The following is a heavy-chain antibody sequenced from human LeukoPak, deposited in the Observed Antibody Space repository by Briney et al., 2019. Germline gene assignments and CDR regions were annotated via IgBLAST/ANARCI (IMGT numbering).Heavy chain of an antibody. CDR1: GYTFTSYY. Sequence: ASVKVSCKASGYTFTSYYMHWVRQAPGQGLEWMGIINPSGGSTSYAKKFQGRVTMNRDTSTSTVYMELSSLRSEDTAVYYCARAMGASRSYYQGNLDYWGQGTLVTVSS. CDR3: ARAMGASRSYYQGNLDY. V-gene: IGHV1-46*01. CDR2: INPSGGST. D-gene: IGHD3-22*01. J-gene: IGHJ4*02.